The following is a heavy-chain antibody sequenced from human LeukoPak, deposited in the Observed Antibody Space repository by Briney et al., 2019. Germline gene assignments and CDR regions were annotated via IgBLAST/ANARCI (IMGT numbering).Heavy chain of an antibody. J-gene: IGHJ5*02. V-gene: IGHV3-15*04. Sequence: PGGSLRLSCAASGFTFSAYAMTWVRQTPGKGLEWVGRIESKTDGGTTDYAAPVKGRFTISRVDSKNTLYLQMNSLKTEDTAVYYCTTDILYGGASFDPWGQGTLVTVSS. CDR1: GFTFSAYA. CDR3: TTDILYGGASFDP. CDR2: IESKTDGGTT. D-gene: IGHD3-10*01.